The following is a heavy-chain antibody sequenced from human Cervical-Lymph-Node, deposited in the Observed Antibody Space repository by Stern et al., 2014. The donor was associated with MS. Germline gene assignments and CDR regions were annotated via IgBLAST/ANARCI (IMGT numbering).Heavy chain of an antibody. CDR2: IIPLFART. V-gene: IGHV1-69*01. CDR3: ATDASTTVTPSLWDAFDV. Sequence: VQLGESGAEEKRPGSSVKVSCRASGGTFRSSDLTWVRQAPGHGPEWMGGIIPLFARTTYAQRFQGRVTIPADESTSTAYMELSSLRFDDTAVYYCATDASTTVTPSLWDAFDVWGQGTMVTVSS. D-gene: IGHD4-17*01. CDR1: GGTFRSSD. J-gene: IGHJ3*01.